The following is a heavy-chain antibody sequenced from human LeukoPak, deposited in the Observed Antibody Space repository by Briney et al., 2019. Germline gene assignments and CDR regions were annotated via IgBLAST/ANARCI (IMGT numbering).Heavy chain of an antibody. V-gene: IGHV3-48*01. Sequence: PGGSLRLSCAASGFTFTSYSMTWVRQAPGKGLEWLSYISSVGSPIYYADSVKGRFTISRDIAKNSLFLQMNSLRAEDTAVCYCARVQAAAGDSFDYWGQGTLVTVSS. CDR2: ISSVGSPI. CDR1: GFTFTSYS. D-gene: IGHD6-13*01. CDR3: ARVQAAAGDSFDY. J-gene: IGHJ4*02.